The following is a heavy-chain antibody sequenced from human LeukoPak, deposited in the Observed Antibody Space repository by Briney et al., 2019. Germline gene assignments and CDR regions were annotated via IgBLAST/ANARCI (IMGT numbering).Heavy chain of an antibody. Sequence: PSETLSLTCTVSGGSISSYYWSWIRQPPGKGLEWIGYIYTSGSTNYNPSLKSRVTISVDTSKNQFSLKLSSVTAADTAVYYCARGSSSSSRAYYYFDYWGQGTLVTVSS. CDR1: GGSISSYY. D-gene: IGHD6-13*01. J-gene: IGHJ4*02. CDR2: IYTSGST. V-gene: IGHV4-4*09. CDR3: ARGSSSSSRAYYYFDY.